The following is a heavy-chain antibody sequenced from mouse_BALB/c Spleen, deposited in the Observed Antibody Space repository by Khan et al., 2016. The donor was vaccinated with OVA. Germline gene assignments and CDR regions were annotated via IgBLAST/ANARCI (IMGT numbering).Heavy chain of an antibody. Sequence: QVQLKESGPGLVAPSQSLSITCTVSGFSLTGYGVNWVRQPPGTGLEWLGMIWGDGSTDYNSALKSRLSISKDKSKSQVFVKMNSLQTDDTARYYCARAYYGNYREAMDYWGQGTSVTVSS. CDR3: ARAYYGNYREAMDY. CDR1: GFSLTGYG. J-gene: IGHJ4*01. CDR2: IWGDGST. V-gene: IGHV2-6-7*01. D-gene: IGHD2-10*01.